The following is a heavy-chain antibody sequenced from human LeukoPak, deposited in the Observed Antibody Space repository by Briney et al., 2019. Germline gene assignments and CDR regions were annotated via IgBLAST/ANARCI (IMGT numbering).Heavy chain of an antibody. J-gene: IGHJ2*01. V-gene: IGHV3-30-3*01. CDR2: ISYDGSNK. D-gene: IGHD2-15*01. CDR3: ARAPFRVGAFGWYFDL. Sequence: GGSLRLSCAASGFTFSSYAMHWVRQAPGKGLEWVAVISYDGSNKYYANSVKGRFTISRDNSKNTLYLQMNSLRAEDTAVYYCARAPFRVGAFGWYFDLWGRGTLVTVSS. CDR1: GFTFSSYA.